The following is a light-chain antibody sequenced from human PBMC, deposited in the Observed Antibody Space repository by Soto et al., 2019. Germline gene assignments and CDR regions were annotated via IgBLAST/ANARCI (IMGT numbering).Light chain of an antibody. CDR1: QTISGW. CDR2: NAA. Sequence: DIQMTQSPSTLSGSVGDRVTITCRASQTISGWLAWDQQKPGKAPKLLIDNAATLKSGVPSRFSGSTSGTEFTLTISSLQPNDVATDYCQQYHGDTLAFGGGTKVDI. CDR3: QQYHGDTLA. V-gene: IGKV1-5*03. J-gene: IGKJ4*01.